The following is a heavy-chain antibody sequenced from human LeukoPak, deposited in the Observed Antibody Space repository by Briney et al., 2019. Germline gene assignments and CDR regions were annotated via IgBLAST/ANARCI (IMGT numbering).Heavy chain of an antibody. D-gene: IGHD5-24*01. CDR2: IYYSGNT. Sequence: SETLSLTCTVSGGSISSAKYYWGWIRQPPGKGLEWIGSIYYSGNTYYNPSLKSRVTISLDTSKNQFSLKLNSVTAADTAVYYCARNRDGYNSFDYWGQGTLVTVSS. J-gene: IGHJ4*02. V-gene: IGHV4-39*07. CDR1: GGSISSAKYY. CDR3: ARNRDGYNSFDY.